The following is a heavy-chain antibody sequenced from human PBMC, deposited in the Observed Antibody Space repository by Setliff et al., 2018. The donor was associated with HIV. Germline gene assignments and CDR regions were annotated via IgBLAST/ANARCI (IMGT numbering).Heavy chain of an antibody. D-gene: IGHD3-16*01. CDR2: INTNTGNP. Sequence: ASVKVSCKASGYTFTDYAMNWVRQAPGQGLEWMGWINTNTGNPTYAQGFTGRFVFSLDTSVSTAYLQINNLKTEDTAVYYCARKRGEEAVTGPNWYFDLWGRGTLVTVSS. V-gene: IGHV7-4-1*02. CDR1: GYTFTDYA. J-gene: IGHJ2*01. CDR3: ARKRGEEAVTGPNWYFDL.